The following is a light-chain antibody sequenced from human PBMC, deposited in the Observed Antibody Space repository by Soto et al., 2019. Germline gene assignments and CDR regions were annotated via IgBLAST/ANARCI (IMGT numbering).Light chain of an antibody. V-gene: IGLV2-8*01. J-gene: IGLJ2*01. Sequence: QSALTQPPSASGSPGQSVTISCTGTYSDVGDSNYVSWYQQHPGKAPKLVIYEVTQRPSGVPDRFSGSRSENTASLTVSRLQAEDEADYYCSSNVVGTNLKIFGGGTKLTV. CDR3: SSNVVGTNLKI. CDR1: YSDVGDSNY. CDR2: EVT.